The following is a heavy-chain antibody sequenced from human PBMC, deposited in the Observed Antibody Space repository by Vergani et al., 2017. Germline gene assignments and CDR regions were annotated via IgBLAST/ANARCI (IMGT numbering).Heavy chain of an antibody. CDR2: IYPADSDT. J-gene: IGHJ4*02. D-gene: IGHD1-1*01. V-gene: IGHV5-51*01. CDR3: ARHTTYTDS. Sequence: EVELVQSGPEMRKPGESLKISCKGSEYSFGNYWIGWVRQMPGKCLEWMGIIYPADSDTRYSPSFHGQVTISADKSISTAFLQWDSRKASDTALYYCARHTTYTDSWGQGTLFTVSS. CDR1: EYSFGNYW.